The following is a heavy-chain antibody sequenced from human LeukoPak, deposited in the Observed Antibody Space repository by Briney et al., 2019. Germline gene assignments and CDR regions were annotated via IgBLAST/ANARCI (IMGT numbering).Heavy chain of an antibody. V-gene: IGHV5-51*01. Sequence: GESLKISCKGFGYSFTSYWIGWVRQMPGKGLEWMGIIYPGDSDTRYSPSFQGQVTISADKSISTAYLQWSSLKASDTAMYYCARQKASGSYYGDAFDIWGQGTMVTVSS. J-gene: IGHJ3*02. CDR1: GYSFTSYW. CDR3: ARQKASGSYYGDAFDI. D-gene: IGHD1-26*01. CDR2: IYPGDSDT.